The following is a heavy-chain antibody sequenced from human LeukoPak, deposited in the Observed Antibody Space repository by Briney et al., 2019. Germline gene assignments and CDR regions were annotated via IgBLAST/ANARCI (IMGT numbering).Heavy chain of an antibody. CDR3: ARVSLSGSRASDY. J-gene: IGHJ4*02. D-gene: IGHD6-13*01. V-gene: IGHV4-4*07. CDR1: GGSISNYY. Sequence: NSSETLSLTCTVSGGSISNYYWSWIRQPAGKGLEWIGRIYTSGSTNYNPSLKSRVTMSIDTSKNQFSLKLSSVTAADTAVYYCARVSLSGSRASDYWGQGTLVTVSP. CDR2: IYTSGST.